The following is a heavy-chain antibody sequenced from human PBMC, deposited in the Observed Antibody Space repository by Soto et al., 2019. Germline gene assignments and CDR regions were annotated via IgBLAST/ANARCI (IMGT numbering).Heavy chain of an antibody. Sequence: SENLYLPCTVPGGSVNIGPYYWSWLRQPPGKGLEWIGFIHYSGSTNYNPSLKSRVTMSVDTSKNQFSLKLSSVTAADSAVFYCATSYYYASGRPFYCEYWGQGISVTVS. CDR3: ATSYYYASGRPFYCEY. CDR1: GGSVNIGPYY. V-gene: IGHV4-61*01. J-gene: IGHJ4*02. D-gene: IGHD3-10*01. CDR2: IHYSGST.